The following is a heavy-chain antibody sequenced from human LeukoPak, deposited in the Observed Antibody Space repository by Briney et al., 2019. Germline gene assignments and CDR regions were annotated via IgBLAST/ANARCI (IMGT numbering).Heavy chain of an antibody. D-gene: IGHD3-22*01. CDR1: GITLSNYG. Sequence: PGGSLRLSCAVSGITLSNYGMTWVRQAPGKGLEWVAGISDTGGRTNYADSVKGRLTISRDNPKKTLYLQMNSLRAEDTAVYFCAKRGVVIRVILVGFHKEAYYFDSWGQGALVTVSS. J-gene: IGHJ4*02. CDR2: ISDTGGRT. V-gene: IGHV3-23*01. CDR3: AKRGVVIRVILVGFHKEAYYFDS.